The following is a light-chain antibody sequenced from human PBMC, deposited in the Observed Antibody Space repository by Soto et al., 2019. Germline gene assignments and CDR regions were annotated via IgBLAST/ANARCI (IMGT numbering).Light chain of an antibody. CDR3: QQRSNWPPSIT. CDR1: QGISNY. J-gene: IGKJ5*01. Sequence: DIQMTQSPSSLSASVGDRVTITCRASQGISNYLAWYQQKPGKVPKLLIYAASTLQSGVPPRFSGSGSGTDFTLTISSLEPEDFAVYYCQQRSNWPPSITFGQGTRLEI. V-gene: IGKV1-27*01. CDR2: AAS.